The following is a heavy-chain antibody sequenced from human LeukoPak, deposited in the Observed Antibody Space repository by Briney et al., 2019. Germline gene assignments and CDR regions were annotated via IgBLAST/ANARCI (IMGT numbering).Heavy chain of an antibody. J-gene: IGHJ4*02. D-gene: IGHD6-13*01. CDR3: ASSSVEKPLDY. CDR1: GGSISSYY. V-gene: IGHV4-4*07. Sequence: TSETLSLTCTVSGGSISSYYWSWIRQPAGKGLEWIGRIYTSGSTNYNPSLKSRVTMSVDTSKNQFSLKLSSVTAADTAVYYCASSSVEKPLDYWGQGTRVTVSS. CDR2: IYTSGST.